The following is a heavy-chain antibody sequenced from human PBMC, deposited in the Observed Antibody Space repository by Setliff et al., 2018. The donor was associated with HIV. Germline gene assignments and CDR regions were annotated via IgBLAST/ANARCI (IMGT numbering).Heavy chain of an antibody. Sequence: LRLSCAASGFTFSSYGMHWVRQTPGKGLEWVAVMWYDGSDTYYADSVKGRFTISRDNSKNTVYLQMNRLRVDDTAVYYCARDYFGSGSYAYYFEYWGQGTLVTVSS. D-gene: IGHD3-10*01. CDR1: GFTFSSYG. CDR2: MWYDGSDT. CDR3: ARDYFGSGSYAYYFEY. V-gene: IGHV3-33*01. J-gene: IGHJ4*02.